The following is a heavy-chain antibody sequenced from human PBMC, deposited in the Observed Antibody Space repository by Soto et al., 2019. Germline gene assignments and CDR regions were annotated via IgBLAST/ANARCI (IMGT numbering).Heavy chain of an antibody. CDR3: AKGDQERQWVFLQN. CDR1: GLTFRSSS. CDR2: INSGGST. J-gene: IGHJ4*02. Sequence: LRLSCAASGLTFRSSSMSWVRQAPGKGLEWVSAINSGGSTYYADSVQGRFTIFIDNSKKTLYLQMHSLRAEDTAVYYCAKGDQERQWVFLQNWGQGTLVTVSS. D-gene: IGHD2-8*01. V-gene: IGHV3-23*01.